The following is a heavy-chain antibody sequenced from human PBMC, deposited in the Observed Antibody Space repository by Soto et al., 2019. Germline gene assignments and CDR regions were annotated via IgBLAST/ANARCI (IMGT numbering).Heavy chain of an antibody. D-gene: IGHD3-3*02. J-gene: IGHJ5*02. Sequence: EVQLLESGGGLVQPGGSLRLSCAVSGFPVNYYDLSWVRQPPGKGLEWVSGMSGVDDSKSYADSVKGRLTISRDNAKNFLFLKRETRRAGDTAPYYWGGRSSKGRPALGIFSHPGGQEPLVTFSS. CDR2: MSGVDDSK. CDR1: GFPVNYYD. V-gene: IGHV3-23*01. CDR3: GGRSSKGRPALGIFSHP.